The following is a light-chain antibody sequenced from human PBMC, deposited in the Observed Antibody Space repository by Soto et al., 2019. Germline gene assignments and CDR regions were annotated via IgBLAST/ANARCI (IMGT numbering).Light chain of an antibody. Sequence: VSTQSPGTRSLSPGDKASLSCRAIQSVSNNYLAWHQQRPGQAPRLLIFGASNRATGVPDRFTGSASGTDFTLTISRLQPEDFALYFCQQYGSSPVTFGGGTKVDI. CDR1: QSVSNNY. CDR3: QQYGSSPVT. V-gene: IGKV3-20*01. CDR2: GAS. J-gene: IGKJ4*01.